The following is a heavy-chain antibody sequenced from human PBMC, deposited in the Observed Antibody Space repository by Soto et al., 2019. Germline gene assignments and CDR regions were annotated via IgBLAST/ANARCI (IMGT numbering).Heavy chain of an antibody. CDR1: GFTFSSYW. D-gene: IGHD2-2*02. J-gene: IGHJ4*01. V-gene: IGHV3-7*03. Sequence: GGALRLLSAASGFTFSSYWMTWVRQARGMGLEWVARIKEDGSEKYYVDSVKGRFTISRDNAKNSLYLQMNSLRPEDTAVYYCARVATPISRNDHWGHLTLFTVSS. CDR3: ARVATPISRNDH. CDR2: IKEDGSEK.